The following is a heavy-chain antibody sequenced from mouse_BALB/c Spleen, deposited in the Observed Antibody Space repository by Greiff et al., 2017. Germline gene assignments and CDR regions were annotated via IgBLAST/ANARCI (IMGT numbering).Heavy chain of an antibody. CDR2: ISSGGGNT. CDR1: GFTFSSYT. D-gene: IGHD1-1*01. J-gene: IGHJ4*01. CDR3: ARSYYGSSYYAMDY. Sequence: EVQLVESGGGLVKPGGSLKLSCAASGFTFSSYTMSWVRQTPEKRLEWVATISSGGGNTYYPDSVKGRFTISRDNAKNNLYLQMSSLRSEDTALYYCARSYYGSSYYAMDYWGQGTSVTVSS. V-gene: IGHV5-9*03.